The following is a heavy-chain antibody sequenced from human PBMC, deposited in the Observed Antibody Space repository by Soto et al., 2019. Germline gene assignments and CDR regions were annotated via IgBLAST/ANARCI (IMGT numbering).Heavy chain of an antibody. CDR3: ARVISYGYFDY. V-gene: IGHV4-31*03. D-gene: IGHD1-26*01. CDR2: IYYSGST. CDR1: GGSISSGGYY. Sequence: SSETLSLPCPFSGGSISSGGYYWSWIRQHPGKGLEWIGYIYYSGSTYYNPSLKSRVTISVDTSKNQFSLKLSSVTAADTAVYYCARVISYGYFDYWGQGTLVTVSS. J-gene: IGHJ4*02.